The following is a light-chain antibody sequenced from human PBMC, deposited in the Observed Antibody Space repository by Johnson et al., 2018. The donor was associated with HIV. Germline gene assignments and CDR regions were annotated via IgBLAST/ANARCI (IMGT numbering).Light chain of an antibody. CDR3: GTWETSLSAGLLYV. V-gene: IGLV1-51*01. Sequence: QSVLTQPPSVSAAPGQTVTISCSGSSSNIGNNYVSWYHQLPGTAPKLLIYDNDKRPSGTHDRFSGSKSATSATLGITGLQTGDEADYYCGTWETSLSAGLLYVFGPGTKVTVL. CDR2: DND. CDR1: SSNIGNNY. J-gene: IGLJ1*01.